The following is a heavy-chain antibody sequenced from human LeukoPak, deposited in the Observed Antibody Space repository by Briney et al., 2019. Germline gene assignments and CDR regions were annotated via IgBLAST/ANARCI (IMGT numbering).Heavy chain of an antibody. V-gene: IGHV4-39*01. J-gene: IGHJ5*02. CDR3: ARHLGFGRTDWFDP. CDR2: IFYSGST. Sequence: SETLSLTGTVSGGSISSSNYYCAGIRQPPGKGLEWIGSIFYSGSTYYNPSLKSRVTISIDTSKNQFSLKLNSVTAADTAVYYCARHLGFGRTDWFDPWGQGSLVTVSS. CDR1: GGSISSSNYY. D-gene: IGHD3-16*01.